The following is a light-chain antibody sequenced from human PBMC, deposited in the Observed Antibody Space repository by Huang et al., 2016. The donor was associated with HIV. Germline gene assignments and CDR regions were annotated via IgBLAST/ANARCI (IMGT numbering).Light chain of an antibody. CDR2: GAY. CDR1: QSVSSN. Sequence: EIVMRQSPATLSASPGERATLSCTASQSVSSNVAWFQQKAGKAPRLLIYGAYTRATGLPARFSGSGSGTDFTLTISSLQSEDFAFYYCQQYNNWPRTFGQGTKVEI. V-gene: IGKV3-15*01. J-gene: IGKJ1*01. CDR3: QQYNNWPRT.